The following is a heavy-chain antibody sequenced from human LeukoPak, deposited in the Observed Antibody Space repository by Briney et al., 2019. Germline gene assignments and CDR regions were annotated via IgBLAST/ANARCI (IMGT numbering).Heavy chain of an antibody. V-gene: IGHV3-23*01. CDR1: GFTFSSYA. Sequence: PGGSLRLSCAASGFTFSSYAMSWVRQAPGKGLEWVSAISGSGGSTYYADSVKGRFTISRDNSKNTLYLQMNSLRAEDTAVYYCAKEAYYDFWRGYYYFDYWGQGTLVTVSS. J-gene: IGHJ4*02. D-gene: IGHD3-3*01. CDR2: ISGSGGST. CDR3: AKEAYYDFWRGYYYFDY.